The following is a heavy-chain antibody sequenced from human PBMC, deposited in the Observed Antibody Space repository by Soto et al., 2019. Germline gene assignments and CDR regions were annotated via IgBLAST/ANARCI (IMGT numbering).Heavy chain of an antibody. Sequence: SETLSLTCAVSGGSITSTHWWTWVRQPPGKGLAWICEIYHSGSANYNPSLKSLVTISVDKSSNHCSLGLSSVTGAEPAVYYLARGVDYGDPNFDSWGKGTRVTFSS. D-gene: IGHD4-17*01. CDR2: IYHSGSA. J-gene: IGHJ4*02. CDR3: ARGVDYGDPNFDS. V-gene: IGHV4-4*02. CDR1: GGSITSTHW.